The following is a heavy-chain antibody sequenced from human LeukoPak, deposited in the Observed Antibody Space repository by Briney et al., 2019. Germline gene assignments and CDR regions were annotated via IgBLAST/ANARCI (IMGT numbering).Heavy chain of an antibody. Sequence: SETLSLTCTVSGGSISSYYWNWIRQPAGKGLEWIGRVYSSGSTNYNPSLKSRITMSVNTSKNQFSLKLSSVTAADTAVYYCARGVLRPKYAFDIWGQGTMVTVSS. J-gene: IGHJ3*02. V-gene: IGHV4-4*07. CDR1: GGSISSYY. D-gene: IGHD3-3*01. CDR2: VYSSGST. CDR3: ARGVLRPKYAFDI.